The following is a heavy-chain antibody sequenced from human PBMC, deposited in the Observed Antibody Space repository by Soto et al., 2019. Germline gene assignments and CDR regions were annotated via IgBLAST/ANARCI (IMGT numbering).Heavy chain of an antibody. CDR2: INHSGST. Sequence: SETLSLTCAVYGGSFSGYYWSGIRQPPGKGLEWIGEINHSGSTNYNPSLKSRVTISVDTSKNQFSLKLSSVSAADTAVYYCARWTPYIVKVWGVHYDRFALWGQGSLVIVSS. V-gene: IGHV4-34*01. D-gene: IGHD3-16*02. J-gene: IGHJ5*02. CDR1: GGSFSGYY. CDR3: ARWTPYIVKVWGVHYDRFAL.